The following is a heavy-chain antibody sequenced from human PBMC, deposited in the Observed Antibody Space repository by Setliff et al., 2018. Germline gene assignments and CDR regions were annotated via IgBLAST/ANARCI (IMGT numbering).Heavy chain of an antibody. V-gene: IGHV3-23*01. CDR1: GFIFYNYG. J-gene: IGHJ4*02. D-gene: IGHD6-13*01. CDR3: VKDVVGYSSTWPKRDYFDY. CDR2: ISDTALGI. Sequence: GGSLRLSCAASGFIFYNYGMHWVRQPPGKGLEWVSSISDTALGIYYADSVRGRFTISRDNSKKTLYLQMNSLRAEDTAVYYCVKDVVGYSSTWPKRDYFDYWGQGTLVTVSS.